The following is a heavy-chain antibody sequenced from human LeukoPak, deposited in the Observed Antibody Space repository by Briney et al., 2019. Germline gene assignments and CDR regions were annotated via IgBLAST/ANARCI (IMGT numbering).Heavy chain of an antibody. D-gene: IGHD3-22*01. V-gene: IGHV3-21*01. CDR1: GFPFSSYS. CDR3: ASHETYYYDSSGYPTNDY. CDR2: ISSSGDYI. J-gene: IGHJ4*02. Sequence: GGSLRLSCAASGFPFSSYSMNWVRQAPGKGLEWVSSISSSGDYISYADSVTGRFTISRDNAKNSLYLQMNSLRAEDTAVYYCASHETYYYDSSGYPTNDYWGQGTLVTVSS.